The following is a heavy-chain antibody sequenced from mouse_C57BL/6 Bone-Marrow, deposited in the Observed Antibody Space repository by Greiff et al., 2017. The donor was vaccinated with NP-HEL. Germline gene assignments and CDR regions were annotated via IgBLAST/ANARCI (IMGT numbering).Heavy chain of an antibody. CDR2: IDPENGDT. CDR3: TTGGSIPYAMDY. CDR1: GFNIKDDY. J-gene: IGHJ4*01. Sequence: VQLQQSGAELVRPGASVKLSCTASGFNIKDDYMHWVKQRPEQGLEWIGWIDPENGDTEYASKFQGKATFTVDPSSNTAYLQLSSLTSEDTAVFYCTTGGSIPYAMDYWGQGTSVTVSS. V-gene: IGHV14-4*01. D-gene: IGHD1-1*01.